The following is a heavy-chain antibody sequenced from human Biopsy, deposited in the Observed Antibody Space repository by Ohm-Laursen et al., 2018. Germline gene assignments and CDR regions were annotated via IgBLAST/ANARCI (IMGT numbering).Heavy chain of an antibody. Sequence: SLRLSCAASGFTFSSHAMSWVRQAPGKGLECVSVINGSGGSTYYADPVKGRFTISRDNSKNTLYLQMNSLRAEDTALYYCARGGQGGFLEWLFIGWGQGTLVTVPS. CDR1: GFTFSSHA. CDR2: INGSGGST. V-gene: IGHV3-23*01. D-gene: IGHD3-3*01. J-gene: IGHJ4*02. CDR3: ARGGQGGFLEWLFIG.